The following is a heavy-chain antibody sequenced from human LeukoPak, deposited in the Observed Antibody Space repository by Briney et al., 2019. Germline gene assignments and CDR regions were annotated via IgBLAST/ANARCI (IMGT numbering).Heavy chain of an antibody. V-gene: IGHV3-30*18. CDR3: AKADNTNYYDSTGLDY. CDR1: GFTFSSYG. J-gene: IGHJ4*02. Sequence: GGSLRLSCAASGFTFSSYGMHWVRQAPGKGLEWVAAISYDGSNKYYADSVKGRFTISRDNSKNTLYLQMNSLRAEDTAVYYCAKADNTNYYDSTGLDYWGQGTLVTVSS. CDR2: ISYDGSNK. D-gene: IGHD3-22*01.